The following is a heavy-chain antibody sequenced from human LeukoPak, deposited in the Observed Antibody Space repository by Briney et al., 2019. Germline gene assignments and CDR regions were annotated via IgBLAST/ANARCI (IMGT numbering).Heavy chain of an antibody. Sequence: GGSLRLSCAASGFTFSDYYMSWIRQAPGKGLEWVSYISSGSISISYADSVKGRFTISRDNSKNTLYLQMNSLRAEDTAVYYCARARFYYYGSGIYGMDVWGQGTTVTVSS. CDR2: ISSGSISI. V-gene: IGHV3-11*01. CDR3: ARARFYYYGSGIYGMDV. D-gene: IGHD3-10*01. J-gene: IGHJ6*02. CDR1: GFTFSDYY.